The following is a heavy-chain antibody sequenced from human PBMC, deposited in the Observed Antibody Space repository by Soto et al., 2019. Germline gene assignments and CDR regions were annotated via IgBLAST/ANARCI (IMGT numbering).Heavy chain of an antibody. V-gene: IGHV2-26*01. CDR1: GFSLSNARMG. J-gene: IGHJ4*02. D-gene: IGHD6-13*01. Sequence: QVTLKESGPVLVKPTETLTLTCTVSGFSLSNARMGVSWIRQPPGKALEWLAHIFSNDEKSYSPSLKSRLPISKDTSTSQVVLTMTNMDPVDTATYYGARTGSSWGIDYWGQGTLVTVSS. CDR2: IFSNDEK. CDR3: ARTGSSWGIDY.